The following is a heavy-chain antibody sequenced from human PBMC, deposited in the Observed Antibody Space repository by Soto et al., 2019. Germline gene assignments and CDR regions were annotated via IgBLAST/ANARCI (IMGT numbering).Heavy chain of an antibody. CDR1: GYTFTSYY. CDR2: INPSGGST. D-gene: IGHD5-12*01. J-gene: IGHJ3*02. V-gene: IGHV1-46*01. Sequence: QVQLVQSGAEVKKPGASVKVSCKASGYTFTSYYMHWVRQAPGQGLEWMGIINPSGGSTSYAQKFQGRVTMTRDTSTSTVYMELSSLRSEDTAVYYCARWQRVKPQVQDGYNNIWGQGTMVTVSS. CDR3: ARWQRVKPQVQDGYNNI.